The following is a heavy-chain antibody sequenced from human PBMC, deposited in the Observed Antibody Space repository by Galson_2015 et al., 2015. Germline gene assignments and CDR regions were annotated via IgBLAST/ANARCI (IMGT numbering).Heavy chain of an antibody. Sequence: SLRLSCAASGFTFSSYAMSWVRQAPGKGLEWVSAISGSGGSTYYADSVKGRFTISRDNSKNTLYLQMNSLRAEDTAVYYCANGEWELLKEVYWGQGTLVTVSS. J-gene: IGHJ4*02. V-gene: IGHV3-23*01. D-gene: IGHD1-26*01. CDR3: ANGEWELLKEVY. CDR1: GFTFSSYA. CDR2: ISGSGGST.